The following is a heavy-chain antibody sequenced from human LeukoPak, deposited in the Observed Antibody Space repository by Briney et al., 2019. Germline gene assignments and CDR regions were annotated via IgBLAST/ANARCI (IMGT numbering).Heavy chain of an antibody. CDR2: ISYEGGSM. V-gene: IGHV3-30*18. CDR1: GFTFSDYG. J-gene: IGHJ4*02. D-gene: IGHD2-2*01. Sequence: GGSLRLSCAGAGFTFSDYGMHWVRQAPGKGLEWVAVISYEGGSMYYADSVKGRFTISRDNSRNTLFLQMNSLSPDDTAVYFCAKEGAPQISTWYDNWGQGTLVTVSS. CDR3: AKEGAPQISTWYDN.